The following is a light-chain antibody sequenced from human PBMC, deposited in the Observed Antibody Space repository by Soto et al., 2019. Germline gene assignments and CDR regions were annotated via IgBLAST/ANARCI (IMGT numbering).Light chain of an antibody. J-gene: IGKJ1*01. CDR2: GAS. Sequence: EIVLTQSPGTLSLSPGERATLSCRASQSVSSNYLAWYRRKPGQAPRLLIYGASNRATDIPGRFSGSGSGKQFTLTLTRLEPEDFSVSSCQQYGSSPPTFGPGTRVEIK. CDR3: QQYGSSPPT. CDR1: QSVSSNY. V-gene: IGKV3-20*01.